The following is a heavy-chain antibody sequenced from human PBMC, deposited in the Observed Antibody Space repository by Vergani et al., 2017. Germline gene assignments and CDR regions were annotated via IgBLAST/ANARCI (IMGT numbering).Heavy chain of an antibody. J-gene: IGHJ6*02. V-gene: IGHV4-39*07. D-gene: IGHD2-2*01. CDR2: IYYSGST. CDR1: GGSISSSSYY. Sequence: QLQLQESGPGLVKPSETLSLTCTVSGGSISSSSYYWGWIRQPPGKGLEWIGSIYYSGSTYYNPSLKSRVTISVDTSKNQFSLKLSSVTAADTAVYYCARLTYCSSTSCYAPLEVYGMDVWGQGTTVTVSS. CDR3: ARLTYCSSTSCYAPLEVYGMDV.